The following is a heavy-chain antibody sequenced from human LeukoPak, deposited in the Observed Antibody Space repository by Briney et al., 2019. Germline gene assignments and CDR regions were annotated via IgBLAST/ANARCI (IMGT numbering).Heavy chain of an antibody. Sequence: EASVKVSYKASGYTFTGYYMHWVRQAPGQGLEWMGWIDPNSGGTNYAQKFQGRVTMTRDTSISTAYMELSRLRSDDTAVYYCARGHGDTSPNYWGQGTLVTVSS. CDR3: ARGHGDTSPNY. J-gene: IGHJ4*02. D-gene: IGHD2-21*02. CDR1: GYTFTGYY. CDR2: IDPNSGGT. V-gene: IGHV1-2*02.